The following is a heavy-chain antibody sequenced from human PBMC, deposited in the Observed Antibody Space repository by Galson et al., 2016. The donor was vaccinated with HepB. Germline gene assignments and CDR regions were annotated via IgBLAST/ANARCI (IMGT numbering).Heavy chain of an antibody. Sequence: LSLTCDVSGGSVSSGHYYWSWIRQPPGQGLEWIGYIFYTGITNYNSSLKSRVTISVDTSKNQFSLKVNSVTAADTALYYCARGGLVNSYWYFDLWGRGTLVTVSS. J-gene: IGHJ2*01. CDR1: GGSVSSGHYY. CDR2: IFYTGIT. D-gene: IGHD3/OR15-3a*01. V-gene: IGHV4-61*01. CDR3: ARGGLVNSYWYFDL.